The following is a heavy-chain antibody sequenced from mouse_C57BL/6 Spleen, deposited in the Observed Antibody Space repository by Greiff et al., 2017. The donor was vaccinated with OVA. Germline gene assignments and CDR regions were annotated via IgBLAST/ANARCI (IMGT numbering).Heavy chain of an antibody. CDR1: GYTFTSYW. J-gene: IGHJ2*01. CDR3: AKSPFYYDYGVDY. V-gene: IGHV1-53*01. Sequence: VKLQQPGTELVKPGASVKLSCKASGYTFTSYWMHWVKQRPGQGLEWIGNINPSNGGTNYNEKFKSKATLTVDKSSSTAYMQLSSLTSEDSAVYYCAKSPFYYDYGVDYWGQGTTLTVSS. CDR2: INPSNGGT. D-gene: IGHD2-4*01.